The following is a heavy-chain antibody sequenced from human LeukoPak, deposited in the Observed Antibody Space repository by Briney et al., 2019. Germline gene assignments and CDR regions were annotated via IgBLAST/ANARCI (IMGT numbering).Heavy chain of an antibody. CDR1: GITLSNSV. D-gene: IGHD3-22*01. CDR2: ISTDGNNT. J-gene: IGHJ4*02. CDR3: AREGHTSGRAGCFDY. V-gene: IGHV3-30*04. Sequence: GGSLRLPCAASGITLSNSVIHWVRQAPDKGLEWVALISTDGNNTLYADSVKGRFTISKDNSKNTVYLQMNSLTTEDTAIYYCAREGHTSGRAGCFDYWGQGTLVTVSS.